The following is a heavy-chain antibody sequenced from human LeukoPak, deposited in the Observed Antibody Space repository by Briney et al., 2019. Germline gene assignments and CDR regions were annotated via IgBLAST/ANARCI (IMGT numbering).Heavy chain of an antibody. D-gene: IGHD2-2*01. J-gene: IGHJ4*02. CDR2: ISSSSSAI. V-gene: IGHV3-48*01. Sequence: PGGSLRLSCAASGFTFSSYWMSWVRQAPGKGLEWVSYISSSSSAIYYADSVKGRFTISRDNAKNSLYLQMSSLRAEDTAVYYCARGTIGYCSSTSCYEGDYWGQGTLVTVSS. CDR3: ARGTIGYCSSTSCYEGDY. CDR1: GFTFSSYW.